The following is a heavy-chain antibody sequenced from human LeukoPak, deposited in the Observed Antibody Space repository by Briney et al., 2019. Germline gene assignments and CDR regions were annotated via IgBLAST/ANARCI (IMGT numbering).Heavy chain of an antibody. CDR2: IIPILRIA. J-gene: IGHJ4*02. D-gene: IGHD5-18*01. V-gene: IGHV1-69*04. Sequence: SGKVSCKASGRSFSSYAISWVRQARGQGLEWRGRIIPILRIANYAQKLQGRVTITADKSTSTAYMELSSLRSEDTAVYYCASCGQGQPPTNFYYWGQGTLVTASS. CDR3: ASCGQGQPPTNFYY. CDR1: GRSFSSYA.